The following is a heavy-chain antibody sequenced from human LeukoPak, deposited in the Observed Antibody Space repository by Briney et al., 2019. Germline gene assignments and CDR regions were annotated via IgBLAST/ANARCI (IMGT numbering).Heavy chain of an antibody. CDR2: ISGSGGST. CDR1: GFTFSSYA. D-gene: IGHD3-9*01. V-gene: IGHV3-23*01. J-gene: IGHJ4*02. CDR3: AKGGYVLRYFDWPQAPYYFDY. Sequence: GGSLRLSCAASGFTFSSYAMSWVRQAPGKGLEWVSAISGSGGSTHYADSVKGRFTISRDNSKNTLYLQMNSLRAEDTAVYYCAKGGYVLRYFDWPQAPYYFDYWGQGTLVTVSS.